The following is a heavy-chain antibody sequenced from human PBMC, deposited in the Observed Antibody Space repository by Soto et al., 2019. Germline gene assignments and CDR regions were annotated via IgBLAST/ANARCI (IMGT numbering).Heavy chain of an antibody. V-gene: IGHV4-30-2*01. J-gene: IGHJ4*03. Sequence: PSETLSLTCAVSGGSISSGAYSWSWIRQPPGKGLEWIGFISHSGIADYNPSLKSRVTISVDVSKNQFSLRLSSVTAADTAMYYCARWMRSSRHFRSIDFWDPRTMGTVSS. CDR1: GGSISSGAYS. CDR3: ARWMRSSRHFRSIDF. D-gene: IGHD3-22*01. CDR2: ISHSGIA.